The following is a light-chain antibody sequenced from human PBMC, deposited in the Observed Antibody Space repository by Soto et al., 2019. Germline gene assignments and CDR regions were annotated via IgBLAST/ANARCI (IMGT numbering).Light chain of an antibody. J-gene: IGKJ5*01. CDR3: QQSYSSPPT. CDR2: AAS. Sequence: DIQMTQSPSSLSASVEDRVIITCRASQSISNHLNWYQQKPGKAPKLLIFAASSLQSGVPSRFSGSRSGPDFTLTISSLQPEDFATYYCQQSYSSPPTFGQGTRREIK. V-gene: IGKV1-39*01. CDR1: QSISNH.